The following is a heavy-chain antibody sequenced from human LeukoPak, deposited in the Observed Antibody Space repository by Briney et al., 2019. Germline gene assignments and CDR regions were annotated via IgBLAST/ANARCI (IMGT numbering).Heavy chain of an antibody. D-gene: IGHD4-23*01. V-gene: IGHV3-74*01. CDR3: ARGRPHGNDY. J-gene: IGHJ4*02. CDR2: IASDGSST. Sequence: WGSLRLSCAASGFTFSSYWMNWVRQAPGKGLEWVSRIASDGSSTTYADYVKGRFSISRDNAKNTLYLQMNSLRVEDTAVYYCARGRPHGNDYWGQGTLVTISS. CDR1: GFTFSSYW.